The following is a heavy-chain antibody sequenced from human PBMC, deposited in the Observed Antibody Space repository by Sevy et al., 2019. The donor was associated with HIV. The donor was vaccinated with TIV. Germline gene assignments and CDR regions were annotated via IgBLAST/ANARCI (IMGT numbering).Heavy chain of an antibody. CDR2: IHSDDTT. J-gene: IGHJ4*02. CDR3: ARGKSGYGYALNY. Sequence: GGSLRLSCVGSEFTFNDDFMTWVRQAPGKGLEGVSVIHSDDTTYHADSVKDRFTISRDNFKNTLYLHMSSLRAEDTAVYYCARGKSGYGYALNYWGQGTLVTVSS. D-gene: IGHD5-18*01. V-gene: IGHV3-66*01. CDR1: EFTFNDDF.